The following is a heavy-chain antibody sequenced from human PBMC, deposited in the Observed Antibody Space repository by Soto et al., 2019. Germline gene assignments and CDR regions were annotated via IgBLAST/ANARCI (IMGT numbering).Heavy chain of an antibody. CDR2: IYSGGST. Sequence: PGGSLRLSCAASGFTVSSNYMSWVRQAPGKGLEWVSVIYSGGSTYYADSVKGRFTISRDNSKNTLYLRMNSLRAEDTAVYYCARNYYDSGGGFDYWGQGTLVPVSS. V-gene: IGHV3-53*01. CDR1: GFTVSSNY. CDR3: ARNYYDSGGGFDY. D-gene: IGHD3-22*01. J-gene: IGHJ4*02.